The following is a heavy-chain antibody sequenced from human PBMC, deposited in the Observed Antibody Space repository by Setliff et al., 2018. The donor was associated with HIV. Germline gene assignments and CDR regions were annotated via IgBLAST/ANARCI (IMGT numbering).Heavy chain of an antibody. D-gene: IGHD6-6*01. CDR1: GDSVSSASYY. CDR3: ASEAWTSYRSSSGYYYYYMDV. V-gene: IGHV4-61*01. Sequence: SETLSLTCTVSGDSVSSASYYWSWIRQPPGKGLEWIGYIYYSGTTKYNPSLKSRVTISVDTSKNQFSLKLSSVTAADKAVYYCASEAWTSYRSSSGYYYYYMDVWGKGTTVTVSS. J-gene: IGHJ6*03. CDR2: IYYSGTT.